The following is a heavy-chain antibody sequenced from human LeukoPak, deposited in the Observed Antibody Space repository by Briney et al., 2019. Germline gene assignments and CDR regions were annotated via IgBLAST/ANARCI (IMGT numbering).Heavy chain of an antibody. CDR3: ARHHRYSSFPWYMDV. Sequence: SETLSLTCTVSGGSISNSGYFWGWIRQPPGKGLEWVGSIFYSGDTYYNPSLKSRVTISVGTSKNQFSLKLSSVTAADTAVYYCARHHRYSSFPWYMDVWGKGTTVTVSS. J-gene: IGHJ6*03. V-gene: IGHV4-39*01. CDR2: IFYSGDT. D-gene: IGHD6-13*01. CDR1: GGSISNSGYF.